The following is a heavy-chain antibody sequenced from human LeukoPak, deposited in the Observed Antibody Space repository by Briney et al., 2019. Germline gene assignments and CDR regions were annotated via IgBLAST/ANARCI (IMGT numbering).Heavy chain of an antibody. Sequence: GGSLRLSCAASGFPFSNYSMYWVRQAPGKGLEYVSPIFGDGRSTYYSDSVKGRFTISRDNAKNTLYLQMNSLTAEDTAVYYCARGKCGLDVWGQGKTVTVSS. CDR2: IFGDGRST. CDR1: GFPFSNYS. J-gene: IGHJ6*01. V-gene: IGHV3-64*04. CDR3: ARGKCGLDV.